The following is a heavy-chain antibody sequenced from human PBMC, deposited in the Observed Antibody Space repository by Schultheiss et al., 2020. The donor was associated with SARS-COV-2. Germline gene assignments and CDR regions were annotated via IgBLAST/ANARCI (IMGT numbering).Heavy chain of an antibody. V-gene: IGHV4-61*01. CDR2: IYYSGST. CDR1: GGSVSSGSYY. CDR3: ARFNTYYYGSGSYRPHYYYGMDV. J-gene: IGHJ6*02. Sequence: SETLSLTCTVSGGSVSSGSYYWSWIRQPPGKGLEWIGYIYYSGSTNYNPSLKSRVTISVDTSKNQFSLKLSSVTAADTAVYYCARFNTYYYGSGSYRPHYYYGMDVWGQGTTVTVSS. D-gene: IGHD3-10*01.